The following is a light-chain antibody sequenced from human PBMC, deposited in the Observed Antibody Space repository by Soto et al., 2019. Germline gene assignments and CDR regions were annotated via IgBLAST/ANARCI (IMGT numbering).Light chain of an antibody. CDR2: CXS. V-gene: IGKV3-20*01. CDR3: QQYGIAPRT. J-gene: IGKJ1*01. CDR1: PSFRVNY. Sequence: EIVLTHSPGTLSLAPGEGSTLSCRASPSFRVNYLASSQQKPGQAPRLXXDCXSSRATGSPDRLSGSGSGTDFTLTISRLDPEDIAVYYFQQYGIAPRTFGQGTKVDIK.